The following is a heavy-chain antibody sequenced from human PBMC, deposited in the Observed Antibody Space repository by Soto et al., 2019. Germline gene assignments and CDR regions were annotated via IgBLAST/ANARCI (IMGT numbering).Heavy chain of an antibody. V-gene: IGHV1-69*13. CDR2: IIPIFGTA. Sequence: ASVKVSCKASGGTFSSYAISWVRQAPGQGLEWMGGIIPIFGTANYAQKFQGRVTITADESTSTAYMELSSLRSEDTAVYYCARSARYCSGGSCYVRFDPWGQGTLVTVSS. CDR3: ARSARYCSGGSCYVRFDP. CDR1: GGTFSSYA. D-gene: IGHD2-15*01. J-gene: IGHJ5*02.